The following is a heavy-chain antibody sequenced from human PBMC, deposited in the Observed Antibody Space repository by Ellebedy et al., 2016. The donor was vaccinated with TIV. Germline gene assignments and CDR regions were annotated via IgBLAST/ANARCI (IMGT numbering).Heavy chain of an antibody. CDR1: GFTFSSYG. J-gene: IGHJ6*02. V-gene: IGHV3-33*01. Sequence: GESLKISCAASGFTFSSYGMHWVRQTPDKGLEWVAVIWFDGSHKYCVDSVKGRFTISRDKSKNTLYLQMNSLTAEDTAVYYCARDRGGTAMVPWYYYGMDVWGQGTTVTVSS. CDR3: ARDRGGTAMVPWYYYGMDV. CDR2: IWFDGSHK. D-gene: IGHD5-18*01.